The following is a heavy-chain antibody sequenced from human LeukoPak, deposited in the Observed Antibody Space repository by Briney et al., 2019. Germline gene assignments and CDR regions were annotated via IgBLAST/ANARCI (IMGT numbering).Heavy chain of an antibody. V-gene: IGHV3-9*01. D-gene: IGHD6-19*01. CDR1: GFTFDDYA. Sequence: PGGSLRLSCAASGFTFDDYAMHWVRQAPGKGLEWVSGISWNSGSIGYADSVKGRFTISRDNAKNSLYLQMNSLRAEDTALYYCAKDTYSSGSNAFDTWGQGTMVTVSS. CDR2: ISWNSGSI. J-gene: IGHJ3*02. CDR3: AKDTYSSGSNAFDT.